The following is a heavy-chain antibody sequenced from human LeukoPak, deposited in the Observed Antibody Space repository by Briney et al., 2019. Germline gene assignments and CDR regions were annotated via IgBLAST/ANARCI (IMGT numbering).Heavy chain of an antibody. J-gene: IGHJ4*02. Sequence: GGTLRLSCAASGFTFSSYSMNWVREAPGKGLEGVSSISSSSSYIYYADSVKGRFTISRDNAKNSLYLQMNSLRAEDTAVYYCARVDTAMVTGTLDYWGQGTLVTVSS. D-gene: IGHD5-18*01. CDR3: ARVDTAMVTGTLDY. CDR2: ISSSSSYI. CDR1: GFTFSSYS. V-gene: IGHV3-21*01.